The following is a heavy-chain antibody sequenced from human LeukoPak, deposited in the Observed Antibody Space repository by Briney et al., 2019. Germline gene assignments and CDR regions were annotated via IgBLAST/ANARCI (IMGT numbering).Heavy chain of an antibody. Sequence: GGSLRLSCAASGNYWMHWVRQAPGKGLVWVSHINSDGSWTSYADSVKGRFTISKDNAKNTVYLQMNSLRAEDTAVYYCAKVRNSGSYYHYYFDYWGQGTLVTVSS. J-gene: IGHJ4*02. V-gene: IGHV3-74*01. CDR1: GNYW. D-gene: IGHD1-26*01. CDR3: AKVRNSGSYYHYYFDY. CDR2: INSDGSWT.